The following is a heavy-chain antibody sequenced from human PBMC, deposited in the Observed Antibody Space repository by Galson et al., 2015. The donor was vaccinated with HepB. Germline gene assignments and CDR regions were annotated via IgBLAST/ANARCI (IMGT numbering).Heavy chain of an antibody. J-gene: IGHJ4*02. Sequence: SLRLSCAASGFTFSDYYMSWIRQAPGKGLEWLSYISHSTLYTNYADSVKGRFTISRDNAKNSLFLQINSLRAEDTAVYYCARVADADYGDHTHFDSWGQGTLVTVSS. CDR1: GFTFSDYY. CDR3: ARVADADYGDHTHFDS. V-gene: IGHV3-11*06. D-gene: IGHD4-17*01. CDR2: ISHSTLYT.